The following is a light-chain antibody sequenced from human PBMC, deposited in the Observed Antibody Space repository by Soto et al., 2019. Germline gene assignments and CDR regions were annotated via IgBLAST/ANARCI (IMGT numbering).Light chain of an antibody. CDR3: SSYTSSSTLFYV. CDR1: SSDVGGYNY. J-gene: IGLJ1*01. V-gene: IGLV2-14*01. CDR2: DVS. Sequence: QSALTQPASVSGSPGRSITISYTGTSSDVGGYNYVSWYQQHPGKAPKLMIYDVSNRPSGVSNRFSGSKSGNTASLTISGLQAEDEADYYCSSYTSSSTLFYVFGTGTKVTVL.